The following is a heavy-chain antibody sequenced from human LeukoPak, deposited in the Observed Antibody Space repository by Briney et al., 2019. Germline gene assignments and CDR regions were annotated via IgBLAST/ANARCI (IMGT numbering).Heavy chain of an antibody. V-gene: IGHV3-74*01. D-gene: IGHD1-26*01. J-gene: IGHJ4*02. CDR2: INSDGSST. Sequence: GGSLRLSCAASGFTFSTYWIHWVRQAPGKGLVWVSRINSDGSSTSYADSVKARLTISRDNAKNTLYLQMNSLRAEDTAVYYCARESSVGAHKAFDYWGQGTLVTVSS. CDR3: ARESSVGAHKAFDY. CDR1: GFTFSTYW.